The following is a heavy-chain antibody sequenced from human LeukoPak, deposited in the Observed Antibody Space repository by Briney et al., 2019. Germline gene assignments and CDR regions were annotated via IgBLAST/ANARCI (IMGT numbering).Heavy chain of an antibody. J-gene: IGHJ5*02. CDR1: GYTFTSYY. CDR3: ARGMSRYCSSTSCYRWFDP. V-gene: IGHV1-46*01. Sequence: ASVKVSCKASGYTFTSYYMHWVRQAPGQGLEWMGIINPSGGSTSYAQKFQGRVTMTRDTSTSTVYMELSSLRSEDTAVYYCARGMSRYCSSTSCYRWFDPWGQGTLVTVSS. D-gene: IGHD2-2*02. CDR2: INPSGGST.